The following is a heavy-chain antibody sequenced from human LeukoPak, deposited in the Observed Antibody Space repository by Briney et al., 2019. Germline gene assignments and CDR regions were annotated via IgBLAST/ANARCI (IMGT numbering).Heavy chain of an antibody. J-gene: IGHJ4*02. CDR3: AREPNLYYYDRQYSPYYFDY. CDR2: ISYDGSNK. CDR1: GFTFSSYA. D-gene: IGHD3-22*01. V-gene: IGHV3-30-3*01. Sequence: GGSLRLSCAASGFTFSSYAMHWVRQAPGKGLEWVAVISYDGSNKYYADSVKGRFTISRDNSKNTLYLQMNSLRAEDTAVYYCAREPNLYYYDRQYSPYYFDYWGQGTLVTVSS.